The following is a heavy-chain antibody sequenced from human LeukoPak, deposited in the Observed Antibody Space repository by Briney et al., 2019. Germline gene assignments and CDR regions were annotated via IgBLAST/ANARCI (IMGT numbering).Heavy chain of an antibody. CDR2: ISGSGDST. Sequence: GGSLRLSCAASGFTFSNYAMPWVRQAPGKGLEWVSTISGSGDSTYYSDSVKGRFTISRDNSENTLYLQLNSLRAEDTAVYYCAKGGWGIVLDYWGQGTLVTVSP. CDR1: GFTFSNYA. CDR3: AKGGWGIVLDY. V-gene: IGHV3-23*01. D-gene: IGHD3-16*01. J-gene: IGHJ4*02.